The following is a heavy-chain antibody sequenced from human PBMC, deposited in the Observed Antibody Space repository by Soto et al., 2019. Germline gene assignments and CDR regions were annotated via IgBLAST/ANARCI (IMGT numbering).Heavy chain of an antibody. D-gene: IGHD1-1*01. CDR2: ISGSGGST. CDR1: GFTFSSYA. CDR3: AKARLQYYYYYGMDV. Sequence: GGSLRLSCAASGFTFSSYAMSWVRQAPGKGLEWVSAISGSGGSTYYADSVKGRFTISRDNSKNTLYLQMNSLRAEDTAVYYCAKARLQYYYYYGMDVWGQGTTGTVSS. J-gene: IGHJ6*02. V-gene: IGHV3-23*01.